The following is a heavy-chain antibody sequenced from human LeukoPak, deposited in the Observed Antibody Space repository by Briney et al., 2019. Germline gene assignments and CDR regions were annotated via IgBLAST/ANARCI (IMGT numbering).Heavy chain of an antibody. D-gene: IGHD4-17*01. Sequence: PGGTLRLSSAASGFTFINYGMHWVRQAPGKGLEWVAFVRYDGSNTYYADSVKGRFTISRDNSNNTLYLEMDSLRTEDTAVYYCAREDVVEGLRSGFDYWGQGTLVTVSS. V-gene: IGHV3-30*02. J-gene: IGHJ4*02. CDR3: AREDVVEGLRSGFDY. CDR2: VRYDGSNT. CDR1: GFTFINYG.